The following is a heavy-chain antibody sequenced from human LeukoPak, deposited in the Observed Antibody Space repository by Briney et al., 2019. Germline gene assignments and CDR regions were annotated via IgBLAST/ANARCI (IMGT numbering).Heavy chain of an antibody. J-gene: IGHJ4*02. CDR2: IYYSGST. CDR3: ARGRPYSGGHHLDY. Sequence: PSETLSLTCTISGDSTSSDRYYGGWVRQPPGKGLEWIGNIYYSGSTYYNSSLKSRVTMSVDTSKNQFFLKLNSVTAADTAVYYCARGRPYSGGHHLDYWGQGTLVTVSP. D-gene: IGHD1-26*01. CDR1: GDSTSSDRYY. V-gene: IGHV4-39*01.